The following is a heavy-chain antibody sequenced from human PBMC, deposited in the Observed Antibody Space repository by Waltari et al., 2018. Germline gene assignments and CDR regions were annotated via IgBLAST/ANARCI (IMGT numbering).Heavy chain of an antibody. CDR1: GYSISRGYY. CDR2: IYHSGST. V-gene: IGHV4-38-2*01. J-gene: IGHJ4*02. CDR3: ASQATITGRFDY. D-gene: IGHD5-12*01. Sequence: QVQLQESGPGLVKPSETLSLTCAVSGYSISRGYYWGWTRQPPGKGLEWIGSIYHSGSTYYNPSLKSRVTISVDTSKNQFSLKLSSVTAADTAVYYCASQATITGRFDYWGQGTLVTVSS.